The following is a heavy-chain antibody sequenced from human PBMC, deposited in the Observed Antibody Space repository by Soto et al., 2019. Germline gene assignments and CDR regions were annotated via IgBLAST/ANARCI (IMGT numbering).Heavy chain of an antibody. CDR2: MNPNSGNT. CDR3: ARERSAAGTGWFHP. Sequence: HVQLVQSGAEVKKPGASVKVSCKASGYTFTSYDINWVRQATGQGLEWMGWMNPNSGNTGYAKKFPCRVTMTRNTSISTAYMELSSLRSEDTAVYYCARERSAAGTGWFHPWGQGTLVTVSS. CDR1: GYTFTSYD. V-gene: IGHV1-8*01. D-gene: IGHD6-13*01. J-gene: IGHJ5*02.